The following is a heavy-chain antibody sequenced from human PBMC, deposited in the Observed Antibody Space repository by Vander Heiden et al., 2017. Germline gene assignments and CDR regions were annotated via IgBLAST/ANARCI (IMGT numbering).Heavy chain of an antibody. CDR2: ISSSSSYI. V-gene: IGHV3-21*02. J-gene: IGHJ4*02. CDR3: ARDPLSAAGGY. D-gene: IGHD1-26*01. Sequence: EVQLVQSGGGLVKPGGSLRLSCAASGFTFSSYTMNWVRQAPGKGLEWVSSISSSSSYIYYADSVRGRFTISRDNAKNSLYQQMNSLRAEDTAVYYCARDPLSAAGGYWGQGTLVTVSS. CDR1: GFTFSSYT.